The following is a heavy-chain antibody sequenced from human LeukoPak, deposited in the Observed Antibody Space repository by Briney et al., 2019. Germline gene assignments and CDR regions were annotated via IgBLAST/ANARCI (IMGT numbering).Heavy chain of an antibody. CDR3: AKDPFFDI. J-gene: IGHJ3*02. Sequence: GGSLRLSCAASGFTFSSYGMHWVRQAPGKGLEWVAVISYDGSNKYYADSVKGRFSISRDNAKTSLYLQMNSLRAEDTAVYYCAKDPFFDIWGQGTMVTVSS. D-gene: IGHD2/OR15-2a*01. CDR1: GFTFSSYG. CDR2: ISYDGSNK. V-gene: IGHV3-30*18.